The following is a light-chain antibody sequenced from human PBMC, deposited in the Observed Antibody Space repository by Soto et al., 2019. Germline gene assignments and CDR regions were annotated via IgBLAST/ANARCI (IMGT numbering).Light chain of an antibody. J-gene: IGKJ1*01. CDR3: QQYGA. CDR1: ASISSW. V-gene: IGKV1-5*03. Sequence: DIQMTQYPSTLSXXXXXXXXITCRASASISSWLAWYQQQTGKAPKLLICKSSILESGVPSRFSGGGSGTEFALTISSLQPDDFATYYCQQYGAFGEGAKVDI. CDR2: KSS.